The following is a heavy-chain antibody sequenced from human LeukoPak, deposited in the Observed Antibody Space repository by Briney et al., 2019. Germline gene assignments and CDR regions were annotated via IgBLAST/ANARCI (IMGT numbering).Heavy chain of an antibody. CDR2: IYYSGST. V-gene: IGHV4-59*01. CDR3: ARDRVTTVTARGFDP. Sequence: PSETLSLTCSVSGGSLINYYWSWIRQPPGRELRWIGYIYYSGSTNYNPSLRSRVTISVDTSKNQFSLILSSVTAADTAVYYCARDRVTTVTARGFDPWGQGTLVTVSS. CDR1: GGSLINYY. D-gene: IGHD4-17*01. J-gene: IGHJ5*02.